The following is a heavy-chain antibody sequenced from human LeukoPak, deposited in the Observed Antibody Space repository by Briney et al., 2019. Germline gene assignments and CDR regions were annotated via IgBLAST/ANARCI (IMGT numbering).Heavy chain of an antibody. J-gene: IGHJ5*02. V-gene: IGHV3-23*01. CDR1: GFTFSSYA. Sequence: GGSLRLSCSASGFTFSSYAMSWVRQAPGKGLEWVSAISGSGGSTYYADSVKGRFTISRDNSKNTLYLQMNSLRAEDTAVYYCAKDRMITGTGTWGQGTLVTVSS. CDR2: ISGSGGST. CDR3: AKDRMITGTGT. D-gene: IGHD1-7*01.